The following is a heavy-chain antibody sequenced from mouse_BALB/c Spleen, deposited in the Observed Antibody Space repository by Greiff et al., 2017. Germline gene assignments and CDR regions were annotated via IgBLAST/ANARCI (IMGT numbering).Heavy chain of an antibody. Sequence: QVQLQQSGAELARPGASVKMSCKASGYTFTSYTMHWVKQRPGQGLEWIGYINPSSGYTNYNQKFKDKATLTADKSSSTAYMQLSSLTSEDSAVYYCAKRGIYDGYSLYAMDYWGQGTSVTVSS. J-gene: IGHJ4*01. CDR1: GYTFTSYT. CDR2: INPSSGYT. V-gene: IGHV1-4*01. CDR3: AKRGIYDGYSLYAMDY. D-gene: IGHD2-3*01.